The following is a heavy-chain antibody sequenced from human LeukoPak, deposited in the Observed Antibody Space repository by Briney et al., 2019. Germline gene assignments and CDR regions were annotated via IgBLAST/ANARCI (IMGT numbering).Heavy chain of an antibody. Sequence: ASVKVSCKVSGYTLTELSMHWVRQAPGKGLEWMGGFDPEDGETIYAQKFQGRVTITTDESTSTAYMELSSLRSEDTAVYYCARAIEGYCSSTSCLLAFDIWGQGTMVTVSS. V-gene: IGHV1-24*01. CDR1: GYTLTELS. J-gene: IGHJ3*02. CDR2: FDPEDGET. D-gene: IGHD2-2*01. CDR3: ARAIEGYCSSTSCLLAFDI.